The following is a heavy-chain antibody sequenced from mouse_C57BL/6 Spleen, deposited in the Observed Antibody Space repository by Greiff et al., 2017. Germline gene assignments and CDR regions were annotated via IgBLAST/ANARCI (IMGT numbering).Heavy chain of an antibody. Sequence: EVQRVESGGGLVKPGGSLKLSCAASGFTFSSYAMSWVRQTPEKRLEWVATISDGGSYTYYPDNVKGRFTISRDNAKNNLYLQMSHLKSEDTAMYYCARANWDEDWGQGTSVTVSS. CDR1: GFTFSSYA. CDR3: ARANWDED. CDR2: ISDGGSYT. D-gene: IGHD4-1*02. J-gene: IGHJ4*01. V-gene: IGHV5-4*01.